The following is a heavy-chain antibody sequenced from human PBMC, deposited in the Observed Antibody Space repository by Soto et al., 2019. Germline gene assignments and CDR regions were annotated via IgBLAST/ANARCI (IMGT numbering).Heavy chain of an antibody. CDR1: GFTFSSYA. V-gene: IGHV3-30-3*01. J-gene: IGHJ4*02. CDR2: ISYDGSNK. D-gene: IGHD3-10*01. CDR3: AREGDITMVRGVIGLFDY. Sequence: QVQLVESGGGVVQPGRSLRLSCAASGFTFSSYAMHWVRQAPGKGLEWVAVISYDGSNKYYADSVKGRFTISRDNSKNTLYLQMNSLRAEDTAVYYCAREGDITMVRGVIGLFDYWGQGTLVTVSS.